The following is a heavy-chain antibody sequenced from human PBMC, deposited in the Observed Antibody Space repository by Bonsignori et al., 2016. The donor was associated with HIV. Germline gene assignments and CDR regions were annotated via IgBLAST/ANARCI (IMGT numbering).Heavy chain of an antibody. CDR3: ARDKGHWYFDL. J-gene: IGHJ2*01. V-gene: IGHV1-8*01. Sequence: WVRQAPGQGLEWMGWMNPNSGNTGYAQKFQDRVTMTRNTSISTVYMELSSLRSDDTAVYYCARDKGHWYFDLWAVAPWSPSPQ. CDR2: MNPNSGNT.